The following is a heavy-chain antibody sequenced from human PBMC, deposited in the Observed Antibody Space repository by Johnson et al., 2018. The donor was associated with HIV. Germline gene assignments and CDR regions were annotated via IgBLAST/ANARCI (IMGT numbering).Heavy chain of an antibody. CDR1: GVTVSSNY. Sequence: EQLVESGGGLVQPGESLRLSCAASGVTVSSNYMSWVRQAPGKGLEWVSVLSSGGTTWFADSVTGRFTISRDNSKNMLYLQMNSVRAEDTAVYYCARACRDGYTCDAFDIWGQGTMVTVSS. D-gene: IGHD5-24*01. CDR3: ARACRDGYTCDAFDI. J-gene: IGHJ3*02. V-gene: IGHV3-66*01. CDR2: LSSGGTT.